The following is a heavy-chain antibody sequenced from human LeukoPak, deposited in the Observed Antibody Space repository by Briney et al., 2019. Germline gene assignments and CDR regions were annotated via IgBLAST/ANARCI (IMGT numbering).Heavy chain of an antibody. V-gene: IGHV4-31*03. J-gene: IGHJ5*02. D-gene: IGHD4-17*01. CDR3: AATVTGWFDP. CDR2: IYYSGST. CDR1: GGYISSGGYY. Sequence: PSETLSLTCTVSGGYISSGGYYWSWIRQHPGKGLEWIGYIYYSGSTYYNPSLKSRVTISVDTSKNQFSLKLSSVTAADTAVYYCAATVTGWFDPWGQGTLVTVSS.